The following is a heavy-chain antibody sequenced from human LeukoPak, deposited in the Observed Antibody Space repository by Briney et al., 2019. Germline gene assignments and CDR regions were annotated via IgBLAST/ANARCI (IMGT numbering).Heavy chain of an antibody. V-gene: IGHV1-2*02. CDR3: ARGTAAGTGDY. CDR2: INPSSGGT. Sequence: ASVKVSCKASGYTFTGYYMHWVRQAPGQGLEWMGWINPSSGGTNYAQKFQGRVTMTRDTSISTAYMELSRLRSDDTAVYYCARGTAAGTGDYWGQGTLVTVSS. J-gene: IGHJ4*02. CDR1: GYTFTGYY. D-gene: IGHD6-13*01.